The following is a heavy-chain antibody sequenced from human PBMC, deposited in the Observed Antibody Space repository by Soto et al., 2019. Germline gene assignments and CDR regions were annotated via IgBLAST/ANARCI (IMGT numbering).Heavy chain of an antibody. J-gene: IGHJ3*02. D-gene: IGHD1-20*01. Sequence: PGGSLRLSCAASGFTFSDYYMSWIRQAPGKGLEWVSYISSSGGYTDYADSVKGRFTISRDNAKNSLYLQMNSLRAEDTAVYYCARGITGTILDAFDIWGQGTMVTVSS. CDR3: ARGITGTILDAFDI. CDR1: GFTFSDYY. V-gene: IGHV3-11*06. CDR2: ISSSGGYT.